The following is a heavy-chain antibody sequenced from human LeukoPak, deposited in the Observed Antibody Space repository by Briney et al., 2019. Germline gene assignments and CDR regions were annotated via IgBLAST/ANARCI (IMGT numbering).Heavy chain of an antibody. V-gene: IGHV3-11*01. D-gene: IGHD1-14*01. CDR2: ISSSGSAI. J-gene: IGHJ4*02. CDR1: GFTFSDYY. CDR3: ARERNSYFDY. Sequence: GGSLRLSCAASGFTFSDYYMSWIRQAPGEGLEWVSYISSSGSAIYYADSVQGRFTISRDNAKNSLYLQVNSLRAEDTAVYYCARERNSYFDYWGQGTLVTVSS.